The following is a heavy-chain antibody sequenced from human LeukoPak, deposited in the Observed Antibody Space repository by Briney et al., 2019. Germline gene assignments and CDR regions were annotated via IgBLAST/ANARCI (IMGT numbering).Heavy chain of an antibody. CDR3: ALGTINKDFYFGMDV. V-gene: IGHV3-11*01. J-gene: IGHJ6*02. CDR2: ISNSGSTV. CDR1: GFTFSDYY. D-gene: IGHD2-8*01. Sequence: GGSLRLSCAASGFTFSDYYMTWLRQAPGKGLEWLSYISNSGSTVFYADSVKGRYTVSRDNAKRSLYLQIESLRDDDTAVYHCALGTINKDFYFGMDVWGQGTTVTVSS.